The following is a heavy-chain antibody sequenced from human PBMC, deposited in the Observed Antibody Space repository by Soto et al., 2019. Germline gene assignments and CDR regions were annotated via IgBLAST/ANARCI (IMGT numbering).Heavy chain of an antibody. CDR2: INHSGST. CDR3: ARGRKYQLPKYYYYYMDV. CDR1: GGSFSGYY. D-gene: IGHD2-2*01. Sequence: SETLSLTCAVYGGSFSGYYWSWIRQPPGKGLEWIGEINHSGSTNYNPSLKSRVTISVDTSKNQFSLKLSSVTAADTAVYYCARGRKYQLPKYYYYYMDVWGIGTTVTVSS. J-gene: IGHJ6*03. V-gene: IGHV4-34*01.